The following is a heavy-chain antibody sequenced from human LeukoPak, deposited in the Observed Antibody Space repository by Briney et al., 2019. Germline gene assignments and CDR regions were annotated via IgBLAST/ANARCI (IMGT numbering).Heavy chain of an antibody. V-gene: IGHV4-38-2*01. CDR2: IYHSGST. D-gene: IGHD3-3*01. CDR1: GYSISSGYY. J-gene: IGHJ4*02. CDR3: ASPPYLEWLFPLDY. Sequence: PSETLSLTCAVSGYSISSGYYWGWIRQPPGKGLEWIGIIYHSGSTYYNPSLKSRVTISVDTSKNQFSLKLSSVTAADTAVYYCASPPYLEWLFPLDYWGQGTLVTVSS.